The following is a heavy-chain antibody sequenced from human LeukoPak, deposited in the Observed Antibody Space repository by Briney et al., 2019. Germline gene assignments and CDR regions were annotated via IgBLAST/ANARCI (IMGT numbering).Heavy chain of an antibody. J-gene: IGHJ4*02. CDR1: GGSISNNY. CDR3: ASHKGF. V-gene: IGHV4-59*01. Sequence: SETLSLTCTVSGGSISNNYWGWFRQPPGKGLEWIGYIYYSGSTNYNPSLKSRVTISVDTSKSRFSLKLSSVTAADTAVYYCASHKGFWGQGTLVTVSS. CDR2: IYYSGST.